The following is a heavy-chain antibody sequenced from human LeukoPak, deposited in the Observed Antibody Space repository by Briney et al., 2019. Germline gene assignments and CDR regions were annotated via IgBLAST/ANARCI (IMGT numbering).Heavy chain of an antibody. CDR3: ARERGSGSYHPFDP. Sequence: GGSLRLSCAASGFIFNNYWMSWVRQAPGKGLEWVANIKQDGSEKYYVDSVKGRFTISRDNAKNSLYLQMNSLRVEDTAVYYCARERGSGSYHPFDPWGQGTLVTVSS. J-gene: IGHJ5*02. CDR2: IKQDGSEK. CDR1: GFIFNNYW. D-gene: IGHD3-10*01. V-gene: IGHV3-7*01.